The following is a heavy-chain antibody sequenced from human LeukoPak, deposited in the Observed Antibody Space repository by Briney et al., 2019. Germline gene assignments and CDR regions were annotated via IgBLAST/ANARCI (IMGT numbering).Heavy chain of an antibody. Sequence: SETLSLTCAVYGGSFSSYYWSWIRQPPGKGLEWIGAINNNGSTNYNPSLKSRVTISVDTSKSQFSLKLSSVTAADTAVYYCARRPYYYDSSGYNARSQYFQHWGQGTLVTVSS. D-gene: IGHD3-22*01. CDR2: INNNGST. V-gene: IGHV4-34*01. CDR3: ARRPYYYDSSGYNARSQYFQH. CDR1: GGSFSSYY. J-gene: IGHJ1*01.